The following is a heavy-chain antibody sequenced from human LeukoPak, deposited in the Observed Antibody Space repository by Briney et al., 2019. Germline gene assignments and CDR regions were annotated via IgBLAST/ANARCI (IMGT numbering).Heavy chain of an antibody. D-gene: IGHD3-9*01. CDR1: GFTFSIYS. J-gene: IGHJ4*02. V-gene: IGHV3-21*03. CDR3: ARDYILTGYSDY. Sequence: GGSLRLSCGASGFTFSIYSMNWVRQAPGKGLEWVSSISSSSGFIYYADSVKGRFTISRDSAKNSLYLQMNSLRAEDTAVYYCARDYILTGYSDYWGQGTLVTVSS. CDR2: ISSSSGFI.